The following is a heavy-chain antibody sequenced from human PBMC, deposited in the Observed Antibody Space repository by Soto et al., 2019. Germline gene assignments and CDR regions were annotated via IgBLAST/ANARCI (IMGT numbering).Heavy chain of an antibody. Sequence: PSETLSLTCTVSGGSISSSSYYWGWIRQPPGKGLEWIGSIYYSGSTYYNPSLKSRVTISVDTSKNQFSLKLSSVTAADTAVYYCVSPAVPYYYYYGMDVWGQGTTVTVSS. V-gene: IGHV4-39*01. J-gene: IGHJ6*02. D-gene: IGHD2-2*01. CDR2: IYYSGST. CDR1: GGSISSSSYY. CDR3: VSPAVPYYYYYGMDV.